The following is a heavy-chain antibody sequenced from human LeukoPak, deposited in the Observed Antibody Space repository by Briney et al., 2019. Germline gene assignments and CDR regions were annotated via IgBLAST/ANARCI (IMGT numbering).Heavy chain of an antibody. CDR3: ARLLSGSGFDP. J-gene: IGHJ5*02. CDR2: ISAYNRNT. CDR1: GYTFTSFG. V-gene: IGHV1-18*01. D-gene: IGHD3-10*01. Sequence: ASVKVPCKASGYTFTSFGISWVRQAPGQGLEWMGWISAYNRNTNYAQKLQGRVTMTTDTSTSTAYMELRSLRSDDTAVYYCARLLSGSGFDPRGQGTLVTVSS.